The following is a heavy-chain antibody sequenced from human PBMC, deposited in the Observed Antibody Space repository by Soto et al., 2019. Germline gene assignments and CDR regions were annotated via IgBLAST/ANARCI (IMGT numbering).Heavy chain of an antibody. Sequence: QVQLVQSGAEVKKPGSSVKVSCKASGGTFSSYAISWVRQAPGQGLEWMGGIIPIFGTANYAQKFQGRVTITADESTSTAYMELSSLRSEDTAVYYFARAIPMDVATIDPWYYYYGMYVWGQGTTVTVSS. V-gene: IGHV1-69*01. J-gene: IGHJ6*02. D-gene: IGHD5-12*01. CDR3: ARAIPMDVATIDPWYYYYGMYV. CDR1: GGTFSSYA. CDR2: IIPIFGTA.